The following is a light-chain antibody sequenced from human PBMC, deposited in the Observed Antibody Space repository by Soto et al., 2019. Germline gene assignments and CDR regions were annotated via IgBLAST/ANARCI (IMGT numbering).Light chain of an antibody. CDR1: QSVSSSY. CDR2: DAS. Sequence: EIVLTQSPGTLSLSPGERATLSCRASQSVSSSYLAWYQQKPGQAPTHFIYDASSRAAGIPDRFSGSGSGTDFTLTISRLEPEDFAVYYCQQYGSSPRTFGQGTKVESK. CDR3: QQYGSSPRT. V-gene: IGKV3-20*01. J-gene: IGKJ1*01.